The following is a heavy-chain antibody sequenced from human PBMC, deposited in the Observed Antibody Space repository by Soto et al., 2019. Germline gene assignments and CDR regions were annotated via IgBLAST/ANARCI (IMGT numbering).Heavy chain of an antibody. CDR1: GFTFSSYS. CDR2: ISSSSSTI. D-gene: IGHD3-22*01. CDR3: ARAPITMIVVSNWFDP. Sequence: GSLRLSCAASGFTFSSYSMNWVRQAPGKGLEWVSYISSSSSTIYYADSVKGRFTISRDNAKNSLYLQMNSLRDEDTAVYYCARAPITMIVVSNWFDPWGQGTLVTVSS. J-gene: IGHJ5*02. V-gene: IGHV3-48*02.